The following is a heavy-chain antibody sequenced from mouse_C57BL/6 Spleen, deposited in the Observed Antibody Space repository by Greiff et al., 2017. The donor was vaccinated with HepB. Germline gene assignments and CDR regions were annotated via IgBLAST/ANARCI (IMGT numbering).Heavy chain of an antibody. D-gene: IGHD1-1*01. V-gene: IGHV1-9*01. J-gene: IGHJ3*01. Sequence: QVQLQQSGAELMKPGASVKLSCKATGYTFTGYWIEWVKQRPGHGLEWIGGILPGSGSTNYNEKFKGKATFTADTSTNTAYMQLSSLTTEDSAIYYCARLFITAVVEAYWGQGTLVTVSA. CDR3: ARLFITAVVEAY. CDR1: GYTFTGYW. CDR2: ILPGSGST.